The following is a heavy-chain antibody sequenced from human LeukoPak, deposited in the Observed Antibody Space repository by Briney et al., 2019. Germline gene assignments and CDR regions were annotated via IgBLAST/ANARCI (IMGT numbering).Heavy chain of an antibody. CDR1: GGSISSSSYY. Sequence: SETLSLTCTVSGGSISSSSYYWGWIRQPPGKGLEWIGSIYYSGSTYYNPSLKSRVTISVDTSKNQFSLKLSSVTAADTAVYYCARPMVRGVIIYYFDYWGQGTLVTVSS. J-gene: IGHJ4*02. D-gene: IGHD3-10*01. CDR3: ARPMVRGVIIYYFDY. CDR2: IYYSGST. V-gene: IGHV4-39*07.